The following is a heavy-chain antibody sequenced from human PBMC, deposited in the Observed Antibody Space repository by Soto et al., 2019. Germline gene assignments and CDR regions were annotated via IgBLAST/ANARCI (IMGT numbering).Heavy chain of an antibody. CDR1: GDSVSSDTTS. Sequence: SQTLSLTCATSGDSVSSDTTSWNWIRQSPSRGLEWLGRTYYRSKWFHDYAASVKSRITINPDTSKNQFSLELNSMTPEDTAVYYCARGNALDVWGQGTVVTVSS. CDR2: TYYRSKWFH. V-gene: IGHV6-1*01. J-gene: IGHJ3*01. D-gene: IGHD3-10*01. CDR3: ARGNALDV.